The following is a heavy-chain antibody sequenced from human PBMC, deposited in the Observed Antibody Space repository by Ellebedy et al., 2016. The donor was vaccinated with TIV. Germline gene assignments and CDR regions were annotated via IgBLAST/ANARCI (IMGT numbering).Heavy chain of an antibody. V-gene: IGHV3-9*01. J-gene: IGHJ4*02. CDR3: AKMLLAMIGFPLDY. D-gene: IGHD3-22*01. Sequence: GGSLRLSCAASGFTFDDYAMHWVRQAPGKGLEWVSGISWNSGSIGYADSVKGRFTISRDNAKNSLYLQMNSLRAEDTAVYYCAKMLLAMIGFPLDYWGQGTLVTVSS. CDR1: GFTFDDYA. CDR2: ISWNSGSI.